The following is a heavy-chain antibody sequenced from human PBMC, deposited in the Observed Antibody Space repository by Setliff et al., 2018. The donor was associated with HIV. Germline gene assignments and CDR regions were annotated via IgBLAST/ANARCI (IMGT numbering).Heavy chain of an antibody. J-gene: IGHJ4*02. CDR2: INTKTGNP. D-gene: IGHD3-16*01. V-gene: IGHV7-4-1*02. Sequence: ASVKVSCKASGYTFTSYAMNWVRQAPGQGLEWLGWINTKTGNPTYVQGFPGQFVFSLDTSVSTAYLEISSLKAEDTAVYYCARDRAEADVGGGVRGPTYFCDYWGQGTLVTVSS. CDR1: GYTFTSYA. CDR3: ARDRAEADVGGGVRGPTYFCDY.